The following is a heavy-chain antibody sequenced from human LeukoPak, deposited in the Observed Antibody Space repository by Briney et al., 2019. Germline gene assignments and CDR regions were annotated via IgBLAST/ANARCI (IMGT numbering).Heavy chain of an antibody. CDR3: ATSVVPYRSGGSCSGIYYYYMDV. CDR1: GYTLTELS. CDR2: FDPEDGET. Sequence: ASVKVSCKVSGYTLTELSMHWVRQAPGKGLEWMGGFDPEDGETIYAQKFQGRVTMTEDTSTDTAYMELSSLRSEDTAVYYCATSVVPYRSGGSCSGIYYYYMDVWGKGTTVTVSS. V-gene: IGHV1-24*01. D-gene: IGHD2-15*01. J-gene: IGHJ6*03.